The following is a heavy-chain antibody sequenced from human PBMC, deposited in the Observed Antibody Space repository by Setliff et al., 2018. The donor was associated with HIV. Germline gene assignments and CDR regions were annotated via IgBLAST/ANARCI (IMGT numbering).Heavy chain of an antibody. CDR1: GGSISYY. Sequence: SETLSLTCTVSGGSISYYWSWIRQPPGKGLEWIGYIHYSGNTNYNPSHKSRVTMSVDTTNNQVSLKLTSASAADTAVYYCARRYSSSWYFDYWGRGTLGTVSS. J-gene: IGHJ4*02. V-gene: IGHV4-59*08. CDR2: IHYSGNT. CDR3: ARRYSSSWYFDY. D-gene: IGHD6-13*01.